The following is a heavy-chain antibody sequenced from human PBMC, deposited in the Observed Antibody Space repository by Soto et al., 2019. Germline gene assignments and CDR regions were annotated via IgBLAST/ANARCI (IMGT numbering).Heavy chain of an antibody. Sequence: GGSLKLSCSASELTCGSCTMHCVRQAPGKGLEYVSSIISNGGKTYYADSVKGRFSISRDNSKNTVYLQMSSLRAEDTAVYYCLKVSRGTYYYTHSCDQGILVTV. D-gene: IGHD1-26*01. CDR2: IISNGGKT. J-gene: IGHJ4*02. CDR3: LKVSRGTYYYTHS. V-gene: IGHV3-64D*06. CDR1: ELTCGSCT.